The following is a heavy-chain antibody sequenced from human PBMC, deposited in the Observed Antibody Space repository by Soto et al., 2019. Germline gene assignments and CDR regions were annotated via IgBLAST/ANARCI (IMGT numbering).Heavy chain of an antibody. D-gene: IGHD3-16*01. CDR3: ARVKLGSYDWFDP. J-gene: IGHJ5*02. V-gene: IGHV3-74*01. CDR2: INPDGSRT. Sequence: EVQLVESGGGLVPPGGSLRLSCAASGFIFSSYWMHWVRQAPGKGLAWVSRINPDGSRTTYADSVTGRFTISRDNAKNTVFLQMNSLRAEDTAVYYCARVKLGSYDWFDPWGQGIPVTVSS. CDR1: GFIFSSYW.